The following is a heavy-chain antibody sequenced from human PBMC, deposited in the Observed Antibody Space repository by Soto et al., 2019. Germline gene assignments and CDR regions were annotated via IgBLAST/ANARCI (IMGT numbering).Heavy chain of an antibody. V-gene: IGHV4-38-2*02. CDR1: GYSISSGYY. CDR3: AREGSDYDFWSGYYINY. D-gene: IGHD3-3*01. CDR2: IYHSGST. Sequence: SETLSLTCAVSGYSISSGYYWGWIRQPPGKGLEWIGSIYHSGSTYYNPSLKSRVTISVDTSKNQFSLKLSSVTAADTAVYYCAREGSDYDFWSGYYINYWGQGTLVTVSS. J-gene: IGHJ4*02.